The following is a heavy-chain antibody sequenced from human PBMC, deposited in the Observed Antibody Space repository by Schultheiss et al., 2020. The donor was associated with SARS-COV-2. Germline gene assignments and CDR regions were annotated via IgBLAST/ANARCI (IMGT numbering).Heavy chain of an antibody. CDR3: ARGTPDSSGWFNGMDV. Sequence: ASVKVSCKASGGTFSSYAISWVRQAPGQGLEWMGWINPNSGGTNYAQKFQGRVTMTRDTSTSTVYMELSSLRSEDTAVYYCARGTPDSSGWFNGMDVWGQGTTVTVSS. D-gene: IGHD6-19*01. CDR2: INPNSGGT. J-gene: IGHJ6*02. V-gene: IGHV1-2*02. CDR1: GGTFSSYA.